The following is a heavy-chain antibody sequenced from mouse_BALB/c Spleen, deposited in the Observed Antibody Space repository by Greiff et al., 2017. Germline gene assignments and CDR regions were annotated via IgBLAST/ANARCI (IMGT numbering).Heavy chain of an antibody. V-gene: IGHV1-15*01. CDR2: IDPETGGT. D-gene: IGHD6-1*01. Sequence: VQRVESGAELVRPGASVTLSCKASGYTFTDYEMHWVKQTPVHGLEWIGAIDPETGGTAYNQKFKGKATLTADKSSSTAYMELRSLTSEDSAVYYCTRPLFDYWGQGTTLTVSS. CDR3: TRPLFDY. CDR1: GYTFTDYE. J-gene: IGHJ2*01.